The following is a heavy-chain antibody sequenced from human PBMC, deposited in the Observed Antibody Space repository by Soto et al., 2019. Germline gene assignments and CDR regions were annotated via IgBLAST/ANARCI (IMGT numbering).Heavy chain of an antibody. Sequence: QVPLVQSGAEVKKPGSSVTVSCKASGGTFSSYAIHWVRQAPGQGLEWMGGIIPMYGPAKYAQRFQGRVTITADESTTTAYMELSSLRFEDTAVYYCARVVILVPTASTHYYYHMDVWGPGTTVTVSS. D-gene: IGHD2-2*01. CDR1: GGTFSSYA. CDR3: ARVVILVPTASTHYYYHMDV. CDR2: IIPMYGPA. J-gene: IGHJ6*02. V-gene: IGHV1-69*01.